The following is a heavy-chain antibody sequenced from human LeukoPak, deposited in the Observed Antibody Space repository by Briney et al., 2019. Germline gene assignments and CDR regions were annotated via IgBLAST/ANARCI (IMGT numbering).Heavy chain of an antibody. V-gene: IGHV4-30-4*01. J-gene: IGHJ4*02. CDR1: GGSISSGDFY. Sequence: SQTLFLICTVSGGSISSGDFYRSWIRQPPGKGLEWIGYIYYSGSTYYNPSLKSRVTISVDTSKNQFSLKLSSVTAAYTAGYYWPSFYQAYYVDYWGQGTLVTVSS. D-gene: IGHD2-21*01. CDR2: IYYSGST. CDR3: PSFYQAYYVDY.